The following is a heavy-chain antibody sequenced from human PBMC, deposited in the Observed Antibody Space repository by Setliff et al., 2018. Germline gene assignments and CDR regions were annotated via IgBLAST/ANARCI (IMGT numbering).Heavy chain of an antibody. V-gene: IGHV4-38-2*02. D-gene: IGHD5-12*01. CDR1: GYSISSGHY. Sequence: KASETLSLTCGVPGYSISSGHYWGWVRQPPGKGLEWIGSVYYSGYTYYSPSLESRVAISVDTSKNQFSLKVNSVTAADTAVYYCARDQWVRSPPLYFSYSMDVWGQGTTVTVSS. J-gene: IGHJ6*02. CDR2: VYYSGYT. CDR3: ARDQWVRSPPLYFSYSMDV.